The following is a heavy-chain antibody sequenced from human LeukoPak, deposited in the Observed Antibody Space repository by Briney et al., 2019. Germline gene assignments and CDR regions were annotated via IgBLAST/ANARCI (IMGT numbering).Heavy chain of an antibody. D-gene: IGHD2-21*02. CDR2: INSRSSTI. J-gene: IGHJ3*02. V-gene: IGHV3-48*04. CDR3: TSHTGTGDAFRPFHI. Sequence: GGSLRLSCTASGFTFSTHDVNWVRQAPGKGLEWVSFINSRSSTIYYADSVKGRFTISRDNAKNSLYLQMNSLRAEDTAVYYCTSHTGTGDAFRPFHIWGQGTMVTVSS. CDR1: GFTFSTHD.